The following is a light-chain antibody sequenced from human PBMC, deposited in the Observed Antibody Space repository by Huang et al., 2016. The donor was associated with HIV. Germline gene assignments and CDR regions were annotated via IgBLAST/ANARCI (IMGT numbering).Light chain of an antibody. J-gene: IGKJ1*01. Sequence: AIQMTQSPSSLSASVGDRVTITCRASQAIRNELGWYQQRPGTAPKLLIYAASELHSGVPLRFSGSGSGTDFTLTISSLQPEDFGTYYCLQDYSYPRTFGQGTKVKV. V-gene: IGKV1-6*01. CDR1: QAIRNE. CDR3: LQDYSYPRT. CDR2: AAS.